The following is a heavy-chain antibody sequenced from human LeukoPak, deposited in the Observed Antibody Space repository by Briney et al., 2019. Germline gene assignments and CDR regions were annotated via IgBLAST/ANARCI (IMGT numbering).Heavy chain of an antibody. V-gene: IGHV4-34*01. CDR3: ARIFRLRGSIDPGSSGPFDY. CDR1: GGSFSDFY. J-gene: IGHJ4*02. D-gene: IGHD4-17*01. CDR2: ISRNGGT. Sequence: SETLSLTCAVYGGSFSDFYWSWIRQPTGKGLEWIGEISRNGGTNYNPSLQSRVTTSIDTSKNQFSLKLTSVTPADTAVYYCARIFRLRGSIDPGSSGPFDYWGQGTLVTVSS.